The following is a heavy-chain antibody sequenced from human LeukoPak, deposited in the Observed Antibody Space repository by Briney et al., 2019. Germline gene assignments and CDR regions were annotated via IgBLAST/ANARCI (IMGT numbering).Heavy chain of an antibody. Sequence: GGSLRLSCAASGVTLSYYNMNWVRQAPGKGLEWVSSISSSSSYIYYADSMKGRFTISRDNAKKSLYLQMNSLRAEDTAVYYCAELGITMIGGVWGKGTTVTISS. CDR2: ISSSSSYI. V-gene: IGHV3-21*01. CDR3: AELGITMIGGV. D-gene: IGHD3-10*02. CDR1: GVTLSYYN. J-gene: IGHJ6*04.